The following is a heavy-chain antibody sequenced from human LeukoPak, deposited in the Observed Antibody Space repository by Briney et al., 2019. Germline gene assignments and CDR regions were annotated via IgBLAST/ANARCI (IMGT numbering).Heavy chain of an antibody. CDR3: ARGPHYNYDSSGYYRFDY. CDR2: INHSGTT. Sequence: KTSETLSLTCVVYGGSFSGYYWSWIRQPPGKGLEWIGEINHSGTTKYNPSLKSRVTISVDTSKNQFSLKVTSVTAADTAVYYCARGPHYNYDSSGYYRFDYWGQGTLVTVSS. D-gene: IGHD3-22*01. CDR1: GGSFSGYY. V-gene: IGHV4-34*01. J-gene: IGHJ4*02.